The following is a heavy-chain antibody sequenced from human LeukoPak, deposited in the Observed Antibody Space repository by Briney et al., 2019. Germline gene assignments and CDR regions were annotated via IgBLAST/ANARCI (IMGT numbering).Heavy chain of an antibody. V-gene: IGHV3-NL1*01. J-gene: IGHJ6*02. CDR3: ARPISYCSGGTCYSQHYYYYYGMDV. CDR2: IYSGGST. CDR1: GFTFSSYG. D-gene: IGHD2-15*01. Sequence: PGGSLRLSCAASGFTFSSYGMHWVRQAPGKGLEWVSVIYSGGSTYYADSVKGRFTISRDNSKNTLYLQMNSLRAEDTAVYYCARPISYCSGGTCYSQHYYYYYGMDVWGQGTTVTVSS.